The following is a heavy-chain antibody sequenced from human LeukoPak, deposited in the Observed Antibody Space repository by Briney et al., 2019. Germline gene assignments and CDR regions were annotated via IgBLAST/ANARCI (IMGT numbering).Heavy chain of an antibody. V-gene: IGHV3-9*01. J-gene: IGHJ4*02. Sequence: PGGSLRLSCAASGFTFDDYAMHWVRQAPGKGLEWVSGISWNSGSIGYADSVKGRFTISRDNAKNSLYLQMNSLRAEDTALYYCAKVGPYSSGWYPYYFDYWGQGTLVTVSS. CDR1: GFTFDDYA. CDR2: ISWNSGSI. CDR3: AKVGPYSSGWYPYYFDY. D-gene: IGHD6-19*01.